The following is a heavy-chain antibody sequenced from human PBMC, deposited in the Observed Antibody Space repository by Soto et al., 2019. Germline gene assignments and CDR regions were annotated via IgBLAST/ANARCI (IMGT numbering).Heavy chain of an antibody. CDR1: GDSISNSRFY. J-gene: IGHJ5*02. Sequence: PSETLSLTCSVSGDSISNSRFYWAWIRQSPGEGLEWIGSIYHTGNAYYNPSLKSRVTIFVDTSKNQFSLKLTSVTAADTALYYCARLGAYYQSLDPWGPGTLVTVSS. V-gene: IGHV4-39*01. D-gene: IGHD3-22*01. CDR3: ARLGAYYQSLDP. CDR2: IYHTGNA.